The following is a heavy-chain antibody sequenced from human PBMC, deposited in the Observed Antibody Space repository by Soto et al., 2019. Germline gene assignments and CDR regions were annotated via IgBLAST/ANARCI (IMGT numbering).Heavy chain of an antibody. V-gene: IGHV3-30*18. J-gene: IGHJ4*02. D-gene: IGHD6-19*01. CDR3: AKGGRQWLVTSDFNY. CDR1: GFTFSDYA. Sequence: VQLVESGGGVVQPGRSLRLSCAASGFTFSDYAMHWVRQAPGKGLEWVAVVSHDGRNTHYADSVKGRFTIYRDSSKNTVSLEMTSLRVEDTAVYYCAKGGRQWLVTSDFNYWGQGALVTVSP. CDR2: VSHDGRNT.